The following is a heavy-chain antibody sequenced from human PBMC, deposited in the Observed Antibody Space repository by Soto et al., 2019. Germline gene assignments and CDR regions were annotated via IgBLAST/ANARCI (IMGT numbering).Heavy chain of an antibody. CDR2: IFSNDEK. J-gene: IGHJ4*02. CDR1: GFSLNDARVG. CDR3: ARIQDYVWGSYPYDV. Sequence: QVALKESGPVLVQPTETLTLTCTVSGFSLNDARVGVSWIRQPPGRALEWLAHIFSNDEKSYSTSLYNRLTISKDTSKSQVVLTMTNMGPVDTATYFCARIQDYVWGSYPYDVWGQGSLVTVSS. D-gene: IGHD3-16*02. V-gene: IGHV2-26*01.